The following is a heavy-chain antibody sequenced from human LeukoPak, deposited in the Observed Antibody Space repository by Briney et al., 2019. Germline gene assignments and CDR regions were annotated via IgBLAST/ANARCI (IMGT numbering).Heavy chain of an antibody. V-gene: IGHV3-30*02. CDR3: AKAIWVAATSSWFCLDY. CDR2: IHYDGARS. D-gene: IGHD3-10*01. Sequence: GGSLRLSCAASGFTFSGYGMHWVRQAPGKGLEWVAFIHYDGARSYHTDSVKGRFTISRDNSRNTLYLQMNSLRPEDTAVYYCAKAIWVAATSSWFCLDYWGQGTLVTVSS. J-gene: IGHJ4*02. CDR1: GFTFSGYG.